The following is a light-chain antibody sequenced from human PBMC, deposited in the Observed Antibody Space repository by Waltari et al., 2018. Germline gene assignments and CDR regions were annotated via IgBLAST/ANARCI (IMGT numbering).Light chain of an antibody. V-gene: IGLV3-9*02. CDR3: QVWASSAVI. CDR1: YLGGLR. Sequence: SYELTQSLSVSVALGQTATITCEATYLGGLRVQWYHQKPGQAPVLVIYNDNIRPSGIPGRFSGSNSGNTATLTITGAQVGDDGYFYCQVWASSAVIFGGGTKLTVL. J-gene: IGLJ2*01. CDR2: NDN.